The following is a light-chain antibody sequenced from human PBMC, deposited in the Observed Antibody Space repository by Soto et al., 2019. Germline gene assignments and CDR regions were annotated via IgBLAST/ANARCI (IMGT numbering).Light chain of an antibody. Sequence: ENVLTQSPATLSLSPGERATLSCRASQSVSSSFLAWYQQKPAQATRLLIYGTSSRATGIPPTFSGSGSGTDFTLTITSLQPEDFAVYYCHQYGISPPRTFGKGTKVDIK. CDR3: HQYGISPPRT. CDR1: QSVSSSF. V-gene: IGKV3-20*01. CDR2: GTS. J-gene: IGKJ1*01.